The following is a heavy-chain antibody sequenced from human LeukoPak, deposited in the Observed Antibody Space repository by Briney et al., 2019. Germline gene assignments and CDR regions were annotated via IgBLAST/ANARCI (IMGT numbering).Heavy chain of an antibody. CDR1: GFTVSSNY. CDR3: ASEQPPKRYSGYDIS. V-gene: IGHV3-23*01. D-gene: IGHD5-12*01. Sequence: SGGSLRLSCAASGFTVSSNYMSWVRQAPGKGLEWVSAISGSGGSTYYADSVKGRFTISRDNSKNTLYLQMNSLRAEDTAVYYCASEQPPKRYSGYDISWGQGTLVTVSS. CDR2: ISGSGGST. J-gene: IGHJ4*02.